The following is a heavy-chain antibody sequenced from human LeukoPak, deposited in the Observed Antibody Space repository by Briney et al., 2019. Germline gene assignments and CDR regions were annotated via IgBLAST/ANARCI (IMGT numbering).Heavy chain of an antibody. CDR2: IYYSGST. CDR3: ARHGGSDYRWTPDN. Sequence: PSETLSLTCTVSGGSISSYYWSWLRQPPGKGLEWFGYIYYSGSTNYNPSLKSRATISVDTSKNQFSLKLSSVTAADTAMYYCARHGGSDYRWTPDNWGQGTLVTVSS. V-gene: IGHV4-59*08. CDR1: GGSISSYY. D-gene: IGHD3-16*02. J-gene: IGHJ4*02.